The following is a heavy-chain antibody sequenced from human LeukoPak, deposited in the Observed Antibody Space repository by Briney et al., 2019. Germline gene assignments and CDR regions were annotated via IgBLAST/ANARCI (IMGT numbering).Heavy chain of an antibody. CDR3: ARTSIAARDSEFDP. J-gene: IGHJ5*02. V-gene: IGHV1-18*01. CDR1: GYTFSSYG. CDR2: ISAYNGNT. D-gene: IGHD6-6*01. Sequence: GASLKVSCKASGYTFSSYGISWVRQAPGQGLEWMGWISAYNGNTNYAQKLQGRVTMTTDTSTTTAYMELRSLRSDDTAVYYCARTSIAARDSEFDPWGQGTLVTVSS.